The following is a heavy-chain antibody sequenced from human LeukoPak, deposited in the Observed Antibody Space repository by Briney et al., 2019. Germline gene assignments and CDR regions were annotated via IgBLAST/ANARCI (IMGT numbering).Heavy chain of an antibody. CDR1: GFSFSDYY. CDR2: ISSSGNDI. J-gene: IGHJ4*02. CDR3: VRESKVGFLEWLLEY. V-gene: IGHV3-11*01. D-gene: IGHD3-3*01. Sequence: GGSLRLSCAASGFSFSDYYMSWIRQVPGKGLAWISYISSSGNDINYADSVKGRFSLSRDTAKNSLYLQMNNLRAEDMAVYYCVRESKVGFLEWLLEYWGQGTLVTVSS.